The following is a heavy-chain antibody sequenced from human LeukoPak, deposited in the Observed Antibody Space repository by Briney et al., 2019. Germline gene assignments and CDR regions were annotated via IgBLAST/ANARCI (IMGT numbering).Heavy chain of an antibody. CDR2: IIGSDGSS. Sequence: WSLRLSCAASGFTFNSFAMNCFRQPPGKGLEWSSSIIGSDGSSHYADFVKGRFTISRDNSKNTLHLQMNSLRAEDTAVYYCAKSLGVGGYTRYKGFDQWGQGTLVTVSS. CDR3: AKSLGVGGYTRYKGFDQ. D-gene: IGHD3-16*02. CDR1: GFTFNSFA. J-gene: IGHJ4*02. V-gene: IGHV3-23*01.